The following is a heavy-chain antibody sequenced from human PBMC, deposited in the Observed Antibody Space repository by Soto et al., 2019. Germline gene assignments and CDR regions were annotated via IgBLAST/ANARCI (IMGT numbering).Heavy chain of an antibody. CDR3: ASNTRYDPPDY. D-gene: IGHD3-16*01. CDR2: ISVSGGST. Sequence: EVQLLESGGGLVQPGGSPRLSCAASGFTFSSYAMSWVRQAPGKGLAWVSGISVSGGSTYYADSVKGRFTISRDNSKNTLYLQMNSLRAEDTAVYYCASNTRYDPPDYWGQGTLVTVSS. J-gene: IGHJ4*02. V-gene: IGHV3-23*01. CDR1: GFTFSSYA.